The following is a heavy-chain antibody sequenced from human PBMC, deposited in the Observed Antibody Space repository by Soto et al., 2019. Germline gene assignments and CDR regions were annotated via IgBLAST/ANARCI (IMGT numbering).Heavy chain of an antibody. CDR3: ANLLIAVAGTGGSDY. J-gene: IGHJ4*02. V-gene: IGHV3-23*01. Sequence: SLRLSCAASGFTFSSYAMSWVRQAPGKGLEWVSAISGSGGSTYYADSVKGRFTISRDNSKNTLYLQMNSLRAEDTAVYYCANLLIAVAGTGGSDYWGQGTLVTVSS. CDR2: ISGSGGST. D-gene: IGHD6-19*01. CDR1: GFTFSSYA.